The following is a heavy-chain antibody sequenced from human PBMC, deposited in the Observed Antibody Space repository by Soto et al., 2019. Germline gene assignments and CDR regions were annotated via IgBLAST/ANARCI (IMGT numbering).Heavy chain of an antibody. CDR1: GGSITSYH. J-gene: IGHJ4*02. CDR3: ATTRGLAVGGSFDY. Sequence: SETLSLTCVVSGGSITSYHWSWIRQFPGKGLEWVGTFYDGNTYHNPSLRSRITIAVDTSKNQFSLKLNSVAAADTAFYYCATTRGLAVGGSFDYWGQGMLVTVSS. D-gene: IGHD3-10*01. CDR2: FYDGNT. V-gene: IGHV4-59*04.